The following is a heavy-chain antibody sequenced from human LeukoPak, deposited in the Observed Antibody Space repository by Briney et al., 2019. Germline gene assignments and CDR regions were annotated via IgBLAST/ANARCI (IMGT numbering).Heavy chain of an antibody. J-gene: IGHJ5*02. CDR1: GGSISSYY. Sequence: SETLSLTCTVSGGSISSYYWSWIRQPPGKGLEWIGYIYYSGSTNYNPSLKSRVTISVDTSKNQFSLKLSSVTAADTAVYYCARGDYDILPWGQGTLVTVSS. CDR2: IYYSGST. D-gene: IGHD3-9*01. CDR3: ARGDYDILP. V-gene: IGHV4-59*12.